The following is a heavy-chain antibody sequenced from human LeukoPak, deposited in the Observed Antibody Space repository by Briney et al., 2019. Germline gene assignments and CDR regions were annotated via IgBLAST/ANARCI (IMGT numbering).Heavy chain of an antibody. CDR2: ISWNSGSI. CDR3: AKDTLDY. Sequence: PGGSPRLSCAASGFTFDDYAMHWVRQAPGKGLEWVSGISWNSGSIGYADSVKGRFTISRDNAKNSLYLQMNSLRAEDTALYYCAKDTLDYWGQGTLVTVSS. J-gene: IGHJ4*02. V-gene: IGHV3-9*01. CDR1: GFTFDDYA.